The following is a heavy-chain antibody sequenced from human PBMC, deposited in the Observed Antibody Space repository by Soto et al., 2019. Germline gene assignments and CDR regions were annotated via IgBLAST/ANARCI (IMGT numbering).Heavy chain of an antibody. CDR1: GFXFSSYX. CDR2: ISGSGGST. J-gene: IGHJ4*02. Sequence: EVQLLXXGGXXVQXGGSLXLSCAXXGFXFSSYXMSXXXXAXXXXLEWVSAISGSGGSTYYADSVKGRFTISRDNSKNTLYLXMNSLXAEDTXXYXXXXXXXXXLXFXYWGQGTLVTVSS. CDR3: XXXXXXXLXFXY. V-gene: IGHV3-23*01.